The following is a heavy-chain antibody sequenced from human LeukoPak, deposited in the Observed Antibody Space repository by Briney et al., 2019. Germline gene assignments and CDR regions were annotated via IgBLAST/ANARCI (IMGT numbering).Heavy chain of an antibody. Sequence: ASVKVSCKASGYTFTSYGISWGRQAPGQGLEWMGWISAYNGNTNYAQKLQGRVTMTTDTSTSTAYMELRSLRSDDTAVYYCARDPRLAMSSGSLRFDPWGQGTLVTVSS. D-gene: IGHD3-10*01. CDR2: ISAYNGNT. CDR1: GYTFTSYG. V-gene: IGHV1-18*01. J-gene: IGHJ5*02. CDR3: ARDPRLAMSSGSLRFDP.